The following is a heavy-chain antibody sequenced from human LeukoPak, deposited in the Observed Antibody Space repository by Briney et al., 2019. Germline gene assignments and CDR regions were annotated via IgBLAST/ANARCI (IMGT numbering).Heavy chain of an antibody. CDR1: GFTFSDHY. V-gene: IGHV3-72*01. D-gene: IGHD3-10*01. Sequence: GGSLRLSCAASGFTFSDHYMDWVRQAPGKGLQWVGRSRNKGNSYTTEYAASVKGRFTISRDDSKKSMYLQMNSLKTEDTALYYCARDSGHWGQGTLVTVSS. CDR3: ARDSGH. CDR2: SRNKGNSYTT. J-gene: IGHJ1*01.